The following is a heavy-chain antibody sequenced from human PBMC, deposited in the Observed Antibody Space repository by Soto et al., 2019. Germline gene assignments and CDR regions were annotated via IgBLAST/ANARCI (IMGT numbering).Heavy chain of an antibody. J-gene: IGHJ4*02. Sequence: SETLSLTCAVSGGSISSSNWWSWVRQPPGKGLEWIGEIYHSGSTNYNPSLKSRVTISVDKSKNQFSLKLSSVTAADTAVYYCASAMDPLSGWYPLDYWGQGTLVTVSS. CDR3: ASAMDPLSGWYPLDY. D-gene: IGHD6-19*01. CDR2: IYHSGST. CDR1: GGSISSSNW. V-gene: IGHV4-4*02.